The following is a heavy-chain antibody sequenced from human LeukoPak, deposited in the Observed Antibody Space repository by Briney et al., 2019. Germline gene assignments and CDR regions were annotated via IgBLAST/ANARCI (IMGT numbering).Heavy chain of an antibody. V-gene: IGHV3-33*06. CDR3: AKDLHFLSSGWYAFDY. CDR1: GFTFSSYG. D-gene: IGHD6-19*01. Sequence: GRSLRLSCAASGFTFSSYGMHWVRQAPGKGLEWVAVIWYDGSNKYYADSVKGRFTISRDNSKNTLYLQMKSLRAEDTAVYYCAKDLHFLSSGWYAFDYWGQGTLVTVSS. J-gene: IGHJ4*02. CDR2: IWYDGSNK.